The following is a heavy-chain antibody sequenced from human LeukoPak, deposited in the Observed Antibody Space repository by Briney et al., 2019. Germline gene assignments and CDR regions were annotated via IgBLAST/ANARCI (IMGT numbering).Heavy chain of an antibody. D-gene: IGHD3-22*01. CDR3: ARNYYDSSDYEYYFDY. CDR1: GGSISSYY. Sequence: PSGTLSLTCTVSGGSISSYYWSWIRQPPGKGLEWLGYIYYSGSTNYNPSLKSRVTISTPKNQFSLKLSSVTAAETAVYYCARNYYDSSDYEYYFDYWGQGTLVTVSS. J-gene: IGHJ4*02. V-gene: IGHV4-59*01. CDR2: IYYSGST.